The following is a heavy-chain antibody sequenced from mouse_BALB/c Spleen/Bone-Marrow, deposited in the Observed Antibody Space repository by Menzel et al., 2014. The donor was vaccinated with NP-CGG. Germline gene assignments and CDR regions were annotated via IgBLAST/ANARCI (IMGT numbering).Heavy chain of an antibody. CDR3: ARSGYGYDWFAY. V-gene: IGHV1-67*01. CDR1: GYTFTDYA. D-gene: IGHD2-2*01. J-gene: IGHJ3*01. Sequence: QVQLQQSGPELVRPGVSVKISCKGSGYTFTDYAMHWVKQSQAKRKEWIGVIRTDYGNTNYNQKFKGKATMTVDKSSSTAYMELARLTSEDSAIYYCARSGYGYDWFAYWGQGTLVTVSA. CDR2: IRTDYGNT.